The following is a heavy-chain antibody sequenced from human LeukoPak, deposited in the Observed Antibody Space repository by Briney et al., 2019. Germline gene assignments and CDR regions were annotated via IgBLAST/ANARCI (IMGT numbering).Heavy chain of an antibody. CDR2: ISGSGGST. Sequence: GGSLRLSCAASGFTFSSYAMSWVRQAPGEGLECVSAISGSGGSTYYADSVQGRFTISRDNSKNTLYLQMNSLRAEDTAVYYCAKDGYYYDSSGYSPDYWGQGTLVTVSS. D-gene: IGHD3-22*01. CDR1: GFTFSSYA. CDR3: AKDGYYYDSSGYSPDY. V-gene: IGHV3-23*01. J-gene: IGHJ4*02.